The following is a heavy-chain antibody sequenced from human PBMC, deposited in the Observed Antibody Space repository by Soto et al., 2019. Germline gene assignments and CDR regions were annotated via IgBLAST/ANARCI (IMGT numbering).Heavy chain of an antibody. D-gene: IGHD3-22*01. CDR3: ARIGDSIVGAFDI. V-gene: IGHV4-59*01. Sequence: QPPGKGLEWIGYIYYSGSTNYNPSLKSRVTISVDTSKNQFSLKLSSVTAADTAVYYCARIGDSIVGAFDIWGQGTMVTVSS. J-gene: IGHJ3*02. CDR2: IYYSGST.